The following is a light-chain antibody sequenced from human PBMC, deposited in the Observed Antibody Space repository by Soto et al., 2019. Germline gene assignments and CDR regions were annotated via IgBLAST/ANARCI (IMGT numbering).Light chain of an antibody. V-gene: IGKV1-39*01. CDR1: QSISSY. J-gene: IGKJ3*01. Sequence: DIQMTQSPSSLSASVGDRVTITCRASQSISSYLNWYQHKTGKAPKVLIYGTSSLQSGVPSRFSGSGSGTEFTLTISSLQPSDSGTYFCQQYNSLLFTFGPGTKVDI. CDR3: QQYNSLLFT. CDR2: GTS.